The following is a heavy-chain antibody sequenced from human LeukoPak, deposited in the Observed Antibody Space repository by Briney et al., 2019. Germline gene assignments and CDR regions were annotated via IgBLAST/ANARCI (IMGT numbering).Heavy chain of an antibody. CDR1: GFTFSNHA. CDR2: ISADAVDT. J-gene: IGHJ5*02. Sequence: GGSLRLSCVASGFTFSNHAMTWVRQAPGKGLEWVSAISADAVDTFYAPSVKGRFTISRDNSKNTLYLQINSLRAEDTAMYYCAKDVWWSVSWGQGTLVTVSS. D-gene: IGHD2-8*02. V-gene: IGHV3-23*01. CDR3: AKDVWWSVS.